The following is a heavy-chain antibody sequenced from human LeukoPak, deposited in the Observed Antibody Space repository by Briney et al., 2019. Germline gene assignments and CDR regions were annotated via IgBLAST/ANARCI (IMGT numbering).Heavy chain of an antibody. J-gene: IGHJ5*02. D-gene: IGHD1-26*01. Sequence: GGSLRLSCAASEFTFSSSAMSWVRQAPGKGLEWVSSISGSSGYIYYADSVKGRFTISRDNAKNSLYLQMNSLRAEDTAMYHCASGGRITGSYDSWGQGTLVTVSS. V-gene: IGHV3-21*01. CDR2: ISGSSGYI. CDR3: ASGGRITGSYDS. CDR1: EFTFSSSA.